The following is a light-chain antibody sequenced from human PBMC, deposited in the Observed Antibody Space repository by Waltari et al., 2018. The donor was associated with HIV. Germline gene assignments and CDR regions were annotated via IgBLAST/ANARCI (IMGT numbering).Light chain of an antibody. J-gene: IGLJ1*01. V-gene: IGLV1-47*01. CDR3: AWDGSLGGAYV. Sequence: QSVLTQPPSASGTPGQRVTISCSGTTSNVGSNFVSWYQQLPGTAPKLLIYRDNRRPSGVPDRFSGSKSGASASLAISGLRSEDEGDYYCAWDGSLGGAYVFGAGTKVSVL. CDR2: RDN. CDR1: TSNVGSNF.